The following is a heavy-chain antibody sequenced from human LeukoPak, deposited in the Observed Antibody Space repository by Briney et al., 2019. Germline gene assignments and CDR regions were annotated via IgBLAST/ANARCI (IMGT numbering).Heavy chain of an antibody. CDR2: ISSSGSTI. J-gene: IGHJ3*02. CDR3: ARAKVTEGAFDI. Sequence: GGSLRLSCAASGFTFSSYSMNWVRQAPGKGLEWVSYISSSGSTIYYADSVKGRFTISRDNAKNSLYLQMNSLRAEDTAVYYCARAKVTEGAFDIWGQGTMVTVSS. V-gene: IGHV3-48*04. CDR1: GFTFSSYS.